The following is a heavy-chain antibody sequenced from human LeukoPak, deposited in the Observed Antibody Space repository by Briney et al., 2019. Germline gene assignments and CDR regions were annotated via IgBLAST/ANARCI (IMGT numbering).Heavy chain of an antibody. CDR2: INPISGVT. CDR1: GYTFTGYY. D-gene: IGHD6-19*01. CDR3: ARVGSSGWYHWFDP. V-gene: IGHV1-2*02. Sequence: ASVKVSRKASGYTFTGYYLHWVRQAPGQGLEWMGWINPISGVTGSAQKFQGRVTMTRDESISTVYMELSRLTSDDTAIYFCARVGSSGWYHWFDPWGQGTLVTVSS. J-gene: IGHJ5*02.